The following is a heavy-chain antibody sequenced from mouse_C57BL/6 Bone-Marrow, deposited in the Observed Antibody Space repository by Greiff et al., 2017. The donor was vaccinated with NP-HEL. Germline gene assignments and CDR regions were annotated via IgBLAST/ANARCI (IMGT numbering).Heavy chain of an antibody. CDR3: TTAGYDFDY. Sequence: VQLQQSGAELVRPGASVKLSCTASGFTITDDYMHWVKQRPGQGLEWIGWIDPENGDTDYAPKFQGKATITADTSSNTAYLQLSSLASEDTAGYCCTTAGYDFDYWGQGTTLTVSS. J-gene: IGHJ2*01. V-gene: IGHV14-4*01. CDR1: GFTITDDY. D-gene: IGHD2-2*01. CDR2: IDPENGDT.